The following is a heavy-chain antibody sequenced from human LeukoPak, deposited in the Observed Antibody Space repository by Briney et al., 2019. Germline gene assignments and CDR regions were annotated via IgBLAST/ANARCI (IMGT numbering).Heavy chain of an antibody. D-gene: IGHD2-15*01. CDR1: GGSISSGVYC. CDR2: ICSSGSA. Sequence: SQTLSLTCTVSGGSISSGVYCWSWIRQRPGEGLQWIGYICSSGSAYYNPSLKSRVTMSIDTSNNQFSLKLNSVTAADTAVYYCARDGGGSLYGMDVWGQGTTVIVSS. CDR3: ARDGGGSLYGMDV. V-gene: IGHV4-31*03. J-gene: IGHJ6*02.